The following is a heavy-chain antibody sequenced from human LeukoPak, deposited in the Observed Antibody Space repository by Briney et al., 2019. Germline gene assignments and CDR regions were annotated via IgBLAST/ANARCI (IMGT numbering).Heavy chain of an antibody. CDR1: GFTFSSYG. CDR2: IRYDGSER. CDR3: AKLHRDCGGGDCLDY. V-gene: IGHV3-30*02. D-gene: IGHD2-21*02. Sequence: GGSLRLSCAASGFTFSSYGMHWVRQAPGKGLEWVALIRYDGSERYYADSVRGRFTISRDNSKNTLYLQMNSLRGEDTAVYYCAKLHRDCGGGDCLDYWGQGTLVTVSS. J-gene: IGHJ4*02.